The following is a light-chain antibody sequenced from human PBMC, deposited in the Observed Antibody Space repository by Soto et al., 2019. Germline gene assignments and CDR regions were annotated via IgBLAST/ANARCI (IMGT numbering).Light chain of an antibody. J-gene: IGKJ1*01. CDR3: QQYGSSGT. CDR2: GAS. CDR1: QSVSNNY. V-gene: IGKV3-20*01. Sequence: IVLTQSPGTLYLSTGESATLCCRASQSVSNNYLAWYQQKPGQAPSLLIYGASNRATGIPDRLSGSGSGTDFSLTISRLEPEDFAVYYCQQYGSSGTFGQGTKVDIK.